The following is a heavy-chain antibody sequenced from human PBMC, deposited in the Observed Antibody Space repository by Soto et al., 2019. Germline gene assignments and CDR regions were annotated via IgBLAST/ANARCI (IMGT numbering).Heavy chain of an antibody. Sequence: XGPTLVNPPRTLPCTCNFSDFSLTTRGLGVGGILRPPGKALEWVALIYWNDDQPYHPSLKSRLTVTKDTSKNHVVLTMTNVDPLDTATYHRTHRSPAYGHDFWGPGTLVTFSS. J-gene: IGHJ4*02. D-gene: IGHD3-10*01. V-gene: IGHV2-5*01. CDR1: DFSLTTRGLG. CDR2: IYWNDDQ. CDR3: THRSPAYGHDF.